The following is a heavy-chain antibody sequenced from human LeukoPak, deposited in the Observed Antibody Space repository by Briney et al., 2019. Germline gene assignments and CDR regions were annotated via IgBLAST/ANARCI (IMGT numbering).Heavy chain of an antibody. J-gene: IGHJ4*02. CDR1: GFTFSSYA. Sequence: PGGSLRLSCAASGFTFSSYAMSWVRQAPGKGLEWVSAISGSGGSTYYADSVKGRFTISRDNSKNTLYLQMNSLRAEDTAVYYCAKDEGIVVVPAAIAYWGQGTLVTVSS. CDR2: ISGSGGST. V-gene: IGHV3-23*01. CDR3: AKDEGIVVVPAAIAY. D-gene: IGHD2-2*01.